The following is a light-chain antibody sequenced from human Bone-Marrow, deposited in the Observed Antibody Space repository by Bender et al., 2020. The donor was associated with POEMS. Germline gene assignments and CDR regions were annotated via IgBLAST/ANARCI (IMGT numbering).Light chain of an antibody. V-gene: IGLV2-14*01. J-gene: IGLJ1*01. Sequence: QSALTQPASVSGSPGQSITISCTGTTSDVGDTNYVSWFQQDPGKAPKLIIYEVSNRPAGVSSRFSGSSSGNTASLAISGLQAEDEADYYCSSFSSSNTLVFGIGTKVTVL. CDR2: EVS. CDR3: SSFSSSNTLV. CDR1: TSDVGDTNY.